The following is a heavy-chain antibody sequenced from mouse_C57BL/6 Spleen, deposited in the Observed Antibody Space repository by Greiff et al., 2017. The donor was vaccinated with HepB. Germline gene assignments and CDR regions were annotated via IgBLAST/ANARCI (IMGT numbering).Heavy chain of an antibody. V-gene: IGHV1-54*01. CDR2: INPGSGGT. Sequence: VKLQQSGAELVRPGTSVKVSCKASGYAFTNYLIEWVKQRPGQGLEWIGVINPGSGGTNYNEKFKGKATLTADKSSSTAYMQLSSLTSEDSAVYLCARWGPYYAMDYWGQGTSVTVSS. J-gene: IGHJ4*01. CDR3: ARWGPYYAMDY. CDR1: GYAFTNYL.